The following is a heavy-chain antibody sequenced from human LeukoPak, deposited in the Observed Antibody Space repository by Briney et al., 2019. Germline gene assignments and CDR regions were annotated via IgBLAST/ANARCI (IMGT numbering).Heavy chain of an antibody. CDR3: ARDEDYYDSSGYYNWFDP. Sequence: ASVKVSCKASGYTFTGYYMHWVRQAPGQGLEWMGWINPNSGGTNYAQKFQGRVTMTRDTSISTAYMELSRPRSDDTAVYYCARDEDYYDSSGYYNWFDPWGQGTLVTVSS. D-gene: IGHD3-22*01. J-gene: IGHJ5*02. CDR1: GYTFTGYY. V-gene: IGHV1-2*02. CDR2: INPNSGGT.